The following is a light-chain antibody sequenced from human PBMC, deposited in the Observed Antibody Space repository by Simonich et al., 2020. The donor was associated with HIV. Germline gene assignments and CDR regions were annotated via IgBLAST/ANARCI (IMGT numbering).Light chain of an antibody. J-gene: IGKJ2*01. Sequence: DIVMTQSPDSLAVSLGERATINCKSSQSVLYSSNNNTSLAWYQQKPGQPPKLLRYWASTRESGVPDRLSGSGSGTDFTLTISSLQAEDVAVYFCQQCHTHPHTFGQGTKLEIK. CDR2: WAS. V-gene: IGKV4-1*01. CDR1: QSVLYSSNNNTS. CDR3: QQCHTHPHT.